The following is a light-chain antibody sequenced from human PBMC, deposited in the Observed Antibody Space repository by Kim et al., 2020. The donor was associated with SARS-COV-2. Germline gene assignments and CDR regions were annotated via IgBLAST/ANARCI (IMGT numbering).Light chain of an antibody. V-gene: IGKV4-1*01. CDR2: WAS. CDR3: QQHFIIPRS. CDR1: QSVLNSSSNKNY. J-gene: IGKJ2*03. Sequence: DIVMTQSPDSLAVSLGERATINCRSSQSVLNSSSNKNYLAWYQQKPGQPPKLLIYWASTRESGVPDRFSGSGSGTDFTLTISSLQAEDVAVYYCQQHFIIPRSFGQGTKLEI.